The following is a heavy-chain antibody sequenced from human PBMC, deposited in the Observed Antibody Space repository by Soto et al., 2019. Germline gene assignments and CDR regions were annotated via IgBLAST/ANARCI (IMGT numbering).Heavy chain of an antibody. Sequence: QVQLVQSGAEVKKPGASVKVSCKASGYIFTAYSMHWVRQAPGQGLEWMGVVNPSGGSTNYAQKFQGRITMTRDTSTSTVYMDLSSLTSEDTAVYYCAREENCSDGICYSESFQRWGHGTLVTVSS. D-gene: IGHD2-15*01. J-gene: IGHJ1*01. CDR3: AREENCSDGICYSESFQR. CDR2: VNPSGGST. CDR1: GYIFTAYS. V-gene: IGHV1-46*01.